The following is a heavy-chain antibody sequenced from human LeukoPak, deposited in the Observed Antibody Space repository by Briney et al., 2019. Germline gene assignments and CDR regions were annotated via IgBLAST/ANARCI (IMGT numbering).Heavy chain of an antibody. CDR3: VRGPRRGGCCFDH. V-gene: IGHV3-30*04. Sequence: PAGSLRLSCATSGFTFSSFSMHWVRQAPGKGLEWVAVTIYDGSSQHYADSVEGRFTISRDSSKNTLSLQMNSLSSEGTAVYYCVRGPRRGGCCFDHWGQGTLVTVSS. CDR2: TIYDGSSQ. J-gene: IGHJ4*02. D-gene: IGHD2-15*01. CDR1: GFTFSSFS.